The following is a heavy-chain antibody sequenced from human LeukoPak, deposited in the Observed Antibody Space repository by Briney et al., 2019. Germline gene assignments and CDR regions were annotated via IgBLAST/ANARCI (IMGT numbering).Heavy chain of an antibody. CDR1: GASMRGAGYS. J-gene: IGHJ4*02. CDR2: IYYSGST. V-gene: IGHV4-31*03. D-gene: IGHD4/OR15-4a*01. Sequence: PSQTLSLTCSVSGASMRGAGYSWFWIRQFPGKGLEWIGYIYYSGSTAYNPSLKSRVAISLDTSENQFSLNLTSVTAADTAVYFCARDGATGVLDHWGLGTLVTVSS. CDR3: ARDGATGVLDH.